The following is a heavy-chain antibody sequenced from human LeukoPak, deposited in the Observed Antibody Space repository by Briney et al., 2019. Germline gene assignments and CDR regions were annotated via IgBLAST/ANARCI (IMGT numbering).Heavy chain of an antibody. J-gene: IGHJ4*02. CDR1: GFTFSSYG. D-gene: IGHD3-10*02. V-gene: IGHV3-7*03. CDR3: TRENYVPDS. CDR2: ISDGGSAT. Sequence: GGSLRLSCAASGFTFSSYGMHWVRQTPGKGLEWVASISDGGSATYYVDSVRGRFTISRDDAKNSLFLQMNGLRADDTAVYYCTRENYVPDSWGQGTLVTVSS.